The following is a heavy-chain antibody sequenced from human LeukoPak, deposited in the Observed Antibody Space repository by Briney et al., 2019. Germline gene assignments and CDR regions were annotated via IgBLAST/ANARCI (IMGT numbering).Heavy chain of an antibody. D-gene: IGHD2-8*01. CDR3: ARVSGYCPDGVCRFDY. J-gene: IGHJ4*02. CDR1: GGSISSSSYY. CDR2: TYYSGST. Sequence: PSETLSLTCTVSGGSISSSSYYWGWLRQPPGKGLEWIRRTYYSGSTYYNPSLKSRVTISGHTSKNQFSLNLSSVTAADTAVYYCARVSGYCPDGVCRFDYWGQGTLVTVSS. V-gene: IGHV4-39*07.